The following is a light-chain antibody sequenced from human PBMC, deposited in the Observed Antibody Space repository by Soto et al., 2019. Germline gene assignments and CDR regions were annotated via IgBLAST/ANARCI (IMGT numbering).Light chain of an antibody. CDR3: AAWDDSLNGPV. J-gene: IGLJ3*02. V-gene: IGLV1-44*01. Sequence: QSVLTQPTSASGTPGQRVTISCSGSTSNIGINTVNWYQQIPGTAPKLLIYSDNHRPSGVPDRFSGSKSGTSGSLAISGLQSEDEADYYCAAWDDSLNGPVFGGGTKLTVL. CDR2: SDN. CDR1: TSNIGINT.